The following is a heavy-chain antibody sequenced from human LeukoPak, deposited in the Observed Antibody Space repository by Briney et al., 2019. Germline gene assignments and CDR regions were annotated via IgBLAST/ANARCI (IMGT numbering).Heavy chain of an antibody. J-gene: IGHJ4*02. Sequence: GGSLRLSCAASGFTFSTPWMHWVRQTPGKGLVWVSRMNSDASTTNYADSVKGRFTVSRDNAKNTLFLQMSNLRAEDTAVYYCATAGRYYLDNWGQGTLVTVSS. CDR1: GFTFSTPW. CDR3: ATAGRYYLDN. CDR2: MNSDASTT. V-gene: IGHV3-74*01.